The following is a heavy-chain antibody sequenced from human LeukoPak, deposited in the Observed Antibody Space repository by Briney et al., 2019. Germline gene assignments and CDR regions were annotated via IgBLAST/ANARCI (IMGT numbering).Heavy chain of an antibody. CDR1: GFTVSDNF. J-gene: IGHJ5*01. Sequence: GGSLRLSCVASGFTVSDNFMSWVRQAPGKGLEWVSVIYTGGTTYYTDSVQGRFTISRDDSKNTVYLQMNSLRADDTAVYYCAKERGVYSWVDSWGQGTLVTVSS. CDR3: AKERGVYSWVDS. D-gene: IGHD3-16*01. V-gene: IGHV3-53*01. CDR2: IYTGGTT.